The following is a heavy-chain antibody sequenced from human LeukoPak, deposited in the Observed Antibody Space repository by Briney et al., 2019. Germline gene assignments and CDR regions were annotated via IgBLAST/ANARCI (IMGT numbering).Heavy chain of an antibody. J-gene: IGHJ4*02. D-gene: IGHD3-3*01. Sequence: PSETLSPTCTVSGGSISSSSYFWGWVRQPPGKGLEWIGSIYYGGNSYYNPSLKSRVTISVDTSENQFSLKLSSVAAADTAVYYCASHDFWSGWYFDYWGQGTLVTVSS. CDR2: IYYGGNS. V-gene: IGHV4-39*01. CDR1: GGSISSSSYF. CDR3: ASHDFWSGWYFDY.